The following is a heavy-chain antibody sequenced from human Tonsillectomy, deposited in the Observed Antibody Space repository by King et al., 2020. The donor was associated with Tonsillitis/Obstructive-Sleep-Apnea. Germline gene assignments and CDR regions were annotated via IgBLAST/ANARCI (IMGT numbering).Heavy chain of an antibody. V-gene: IGHV4-4*02. CDR2: IYHSGTT. D-gene: IGHD3-10*01. J-gene: IGHJ4*02. CDR3: ARVEGSASYSPFAS. Sequence: VQLQESGPGLVKPSGTLSLTCAVSGGSISSPNWWRWVRQPPGKGLEWIGEIYHSGTTNYNPSLQSRVTISVDKSKNHFSLKLNSVTAADTAVYYCARVEGSASYSPFASWGRGNLGTVSS. CDR1: GGSISSPNW.